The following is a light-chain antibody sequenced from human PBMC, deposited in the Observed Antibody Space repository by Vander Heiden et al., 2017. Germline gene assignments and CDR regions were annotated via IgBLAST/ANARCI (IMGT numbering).Light chain of an antibody. Sequence: QSSLPQPPSASGTPRQRVTISCIGSSANIGRNTISWYQELPGTAHRLLIYSNNRRPSGVPDRFSGSKSGTSASLAISGLHSEDEADYYCATWDDSRNGRWVLGGGTKVTVL. CDR2: SNN. J-gene: IGLJ3*02. V-gene: IGLV1-44*01. CDR1: SANIGRNT. CDR3: ATWDDSRNGRWV.